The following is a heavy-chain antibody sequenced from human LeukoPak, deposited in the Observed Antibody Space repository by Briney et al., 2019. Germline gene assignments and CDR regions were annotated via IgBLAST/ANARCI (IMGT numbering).Heavy chain of an antibody. J-gene: IGHJ3*02. CDR3: ARAAKNDAYDI. Sequence: ASVKVSCKASGYTFTGYYIHWVRQAPGQGLEWVGCINPNSGDTHSAQNFQGRVTLTRDTPISTPSMDLSRLRSDDTAVYYCARAAKNDAYDIWGRGTLVTVSS. CDR1: GYTFTGYY. V-gene: IGHV1-2*02. CDR2: INPNSGDT.